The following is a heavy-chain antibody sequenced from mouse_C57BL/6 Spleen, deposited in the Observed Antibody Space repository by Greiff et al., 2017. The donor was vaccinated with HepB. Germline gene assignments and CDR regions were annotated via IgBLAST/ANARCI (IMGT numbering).Heavy chain of an antibody. V-gene: IGHV2-2*01. Sequence: VKLMESGPGLVQPSQSLSITCTVSGFSLTSYGVHWVRQSPGKGLEWLGVIWSGGSTDYNAAFISRLSISKDNSKSQVFFKMNSLQADDTAIYYCARGYYGSREFAYWGQGTLVTVSA. CDR1: GFSLTSYG. CDR3: ARGYYGSREFAY. CDR2: IWSGGST. J-gene: IGHJ3*01. D-gene: IGHD1-1*01.